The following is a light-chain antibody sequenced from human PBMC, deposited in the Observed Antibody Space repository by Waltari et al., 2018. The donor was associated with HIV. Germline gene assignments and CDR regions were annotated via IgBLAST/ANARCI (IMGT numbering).Light chain of an antibody. Sequence: EIVLTQSPDTLSLSPGERPPLSCRASQTVTSNYLAWYQQKPGQAPRLLIYGAASRATGIPDRFSGSGSGTDFTLTISRLEPEDFAVYYCQQYGGSPPMNFGQGTRLEIK. CDR2: GAA. V-gene: IGKV3-20*01. CDR1: QTVTSNY. J-gene: IGKJ5*01. CDR3: QQYGGSPPMN.